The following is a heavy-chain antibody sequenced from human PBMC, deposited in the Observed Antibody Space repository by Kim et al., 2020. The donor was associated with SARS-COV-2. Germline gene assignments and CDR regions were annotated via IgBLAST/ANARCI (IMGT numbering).Heavy chain of an antibody. V-gene: IGHV1-18*04. CDR1: GYTFTSYG. J-gene: IGHJ6*02. CDR3: ATGRPIGSVTKYYYYGMDV. Sequence: ASVKVSCKASGYTFTSYGISWVRQAPGQGLEWMGWISAYNGNTNYAQKLQGRVTMTTDTSTSTAYMELRSLRSDDTAVYYCATGRPIGSVTKYYYYGMDVWGQGTTVTVSS. CDR2: ISAYNGNT. D-gene: IGHD3-10*01.